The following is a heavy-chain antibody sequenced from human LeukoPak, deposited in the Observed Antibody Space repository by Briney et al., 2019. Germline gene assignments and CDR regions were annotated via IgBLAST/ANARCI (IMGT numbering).Heavy chain of an antibody. CDR1: GFTFGAFG. V-gene: IGHV3-33*01. D-gene: IGHD2-2*01. CDR3: ARYAHGDRGIGGAFDL. Sequence: GRSLRLSCAMSGFTFGAFGMHWVRQAPGKGLEWVAHIWHDGSNKYYADSVKSRFTISRDDSKSTLYLQMCSLRVEDTAIYCCARYAHGDRGIGGAFDLWGRGTTVIVSS. J-gene: IGHJ3*01. CDR2: IWHDGSNK.